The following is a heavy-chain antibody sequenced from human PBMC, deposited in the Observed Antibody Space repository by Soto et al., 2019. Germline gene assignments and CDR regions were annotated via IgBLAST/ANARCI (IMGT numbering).Heavy chain of an antibody. D-gene: IGHD3-10*01. Sequence: QVQLQQWGAGLLKPSETLSLTCAVYGGSFSGYYWNWIRQPPGKGLEWIGEINHSGSTNYNPSLKSRVTISVDTSKNQFSQKLSSVTAADTAVYYCARVSGIYYYGMDVWGQGTTVTVSS. J-gene: IGHJ6*02. CDR3: ARVSGIYYYGMDV. V-gene: IGHV4-34*01. CDR2: INHSGST. CDR1: GGSFSGYY.